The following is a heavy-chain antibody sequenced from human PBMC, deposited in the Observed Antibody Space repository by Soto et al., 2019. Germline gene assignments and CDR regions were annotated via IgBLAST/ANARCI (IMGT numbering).Heavy chain of an antibody. J-gene: IGHJ6*02. Sequence: SVKVSCKVSGGTFSSYRFSWVRQAPGQGLEWMGGITPVFGTPDYAQKFQGRVTVTADRSTNTAYMELSRLTSEDTAVYYCARDLPSLEVRSYGMDVWGQGTTVTVSS. CDR3: ARDLPSLEVRSYGMDV. V-gene: IGHV1-69*06. CDR2: ITPVFGTP. CDR1: GGTFSSYR. D-gene: IGHD3-10*01.